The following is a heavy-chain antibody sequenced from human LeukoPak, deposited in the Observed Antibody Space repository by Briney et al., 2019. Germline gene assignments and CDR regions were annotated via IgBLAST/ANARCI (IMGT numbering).Heavy chain of an antibody. CDR3: ARYCSGGSCRIPTYDY. J-gene: IGHJ4*02. V-gene: IGHV1-18*01. Sequence: ASVKVSCKASGYTFTSYGISWVRQAPGQGLEWMGWISAYNGNTNYAQKLQGRVTMTTDTSTSTDYMELRSLRSDDTAVYYCARYCSGGSCRIPTYDYWGQGTQVTVSS. CDR2: ISAYNGNT. D-gene: IGHD2-15*01. CDR1: GYTFTSYG.